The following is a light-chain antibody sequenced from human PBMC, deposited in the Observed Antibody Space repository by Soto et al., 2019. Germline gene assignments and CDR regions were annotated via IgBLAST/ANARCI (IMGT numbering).Light chain of an antibody. V-gene: IGKV3-20*01. CDR2: GAS. J-gene: IGKJ3*01. Sequence: EIVLTQSPGTLSLSPWERATLSCRASQSVSSSYLAWYQQKPGQAPRLLIYGASSRATGIPDRFSGSGSGTDFTLTISRLETEEFAVYYCQQYGRSTFTFGPGTKVDIK. CDR3: QQYGRSTFT. CDR1: QSVSSSY.